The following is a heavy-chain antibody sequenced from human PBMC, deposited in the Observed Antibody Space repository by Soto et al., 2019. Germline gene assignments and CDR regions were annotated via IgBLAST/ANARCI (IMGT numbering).Heavy chain of an antibody. J-gene: IGHJ4*02. Sequence: SETLSLTCTVSGGSISSGGYYWSWIRQHPGKGLEWIGYIYYSGSTYYNPSLKSRVTISVDTSKNQFSLKLSSVTAADTAVYYCARGPLGGTTTTYYWGQGTLVTVSS. D-gene: IGHD1-26*01. CDR1: GGSISSGGYY. CDR3: ARGPLGGTTTTYY. V-gene: IGHV4-31*03. CDR2: IYYSGST.